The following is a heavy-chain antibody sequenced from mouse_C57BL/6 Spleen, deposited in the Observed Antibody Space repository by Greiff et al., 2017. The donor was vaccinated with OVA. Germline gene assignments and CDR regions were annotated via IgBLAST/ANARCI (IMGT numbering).Heavy chain of an antibody. Sequence: QVTLKECGPGILQPSQTLSLTCSFSGFSLSTFGMGVGWIRQPSGKGLEWLAHIWWDDDKYYNPALKSRLTISKDTSKNQVFLKIANVDTADTATYYCARMEYYGSTSYYFDYWGQGTTLTVSS. V-gene: IGHV8-8*01. CDR1: GFSLSTFGMG. J-gene: IGHJ2*01. CDR2: IWWDDDK. D-gene: IGHD1-1*01. CDR3: ARMEYYGSTSYYFDY.